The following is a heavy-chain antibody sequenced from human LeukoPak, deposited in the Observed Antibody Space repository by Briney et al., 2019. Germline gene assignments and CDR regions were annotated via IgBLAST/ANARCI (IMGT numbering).Heavy chain of an antibody. CDR1: GFTFSSYA. D-gene: IGHD1-26*01. V-gene: IGHV3-23*01. Sequence: GGSLRLSCAASGFTFSSYAMTWVRQAPGKGLEWVLAVSGYGGRSYYADSVKGRFTISRDNSKNTLYLQMNSLRAEDTAVYYCAKDGGSYSANYGGAAESDNWGQGTLVTVSS. J-gene: IGHJ4*02. CDR3: AKDGGSYSANYGGAAESDN. CDR2: VSGYGGRS.